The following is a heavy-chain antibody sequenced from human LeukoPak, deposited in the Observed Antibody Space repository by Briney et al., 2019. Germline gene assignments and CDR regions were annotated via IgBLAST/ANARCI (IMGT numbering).Heavy chain of an antibody. D-gene: IGHD3-22*01. CDR2: IIPIFGTA. CDR1: GGTFSSHA. J-gene: IGHJ4*02. Sequence: ASVKVSCKASGGTFSSHAISWVRQAPGQGLEWMGGIIPIFGTANYAQKFQGRVTITADESTSTAYMELSSLRSEDTAVYYCARTYYYDSSGYYYPFDYWGQGTLVTVSS. CDR3: ARTYYYDSSGYYYPFDY. V-gene: IGHV1-69*13.